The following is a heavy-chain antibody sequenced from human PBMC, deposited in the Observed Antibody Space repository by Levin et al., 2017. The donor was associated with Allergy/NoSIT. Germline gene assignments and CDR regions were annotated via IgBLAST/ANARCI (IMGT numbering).Heavy chain of an antibody. CDR2: ISYDGSNK. V-gene: IGHV3-30*04. Sequence: GESLKISCAASGFTFSSYAMHWVRQAPGKGLEWVAVISYDGSNKYYADSVKGRFTISRDNSKNTLYLQMNSLRAEDTAVYYCARTYCGGDCYDYYGMDVWGQGTTVTVSS. CDR3: ARTYCGGDCYDYYGMDV. CDR1: GFTFSSYA. D-gene: IGHD2-21*02. J-gene: IGHJ6*02.